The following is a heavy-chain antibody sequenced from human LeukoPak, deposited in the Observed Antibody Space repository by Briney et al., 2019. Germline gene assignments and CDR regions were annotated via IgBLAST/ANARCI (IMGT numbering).Heavy chain of an antibody. CDR1: GFAVNINY. J-gene: IGHJ4*02. D-gene: IGHD6-13*01. CDR3: ARIAASGSGPFDY. Sequence: PGGSLRLSCAASGFAVNINYMTWVRQAPGKGLEWVSVIRSGGSTYYADSVKGRFTISRDNSKNTLYLQMNSLRAEDTAVYYCARIAASGSGPFDYWGQGTLVAVSS. CDR2: IRSGGST. V-gene: IGHV3-66*01.